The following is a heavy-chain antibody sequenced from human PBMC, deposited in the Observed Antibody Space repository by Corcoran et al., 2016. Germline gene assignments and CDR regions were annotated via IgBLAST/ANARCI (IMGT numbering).Heavy chain of an antibody. D-gene: IGHD6-19*01. J-gene: IGHJ4*02. CDR3: AKDQSIAVGGDYFDY. CDR1: GFTFSSYG. V-gene: IGHV3-30*18. Sequence: QVQLVESGGGVVQPGRSLRLSCAASGFTFSSYGMHWVRQAPGKGLEWVAVISYDGSNKYYADSVKGRFTISRDNSKNTLYLQMNSLRAEDTAVYYCAKDQSIAVGGDYFDYWGQGTLVTVSS. CDR2: ISYDGSNK.